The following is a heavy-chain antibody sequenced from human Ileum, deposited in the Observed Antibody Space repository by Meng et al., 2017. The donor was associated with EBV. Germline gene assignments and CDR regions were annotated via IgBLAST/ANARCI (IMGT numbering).Heavy chain of an antibody. CDR3: ARRDTAWFDP. J-gene: IGHJ5*02. CDR1: GGSITSYSYY. Sequence: QPHLQESNPGLVKPSVTLSLTCSVSGGSITSYSYYWGWIRQPPGKGLEWIATIYHTGSTYYNPSLKSRVTISVDTSKNEFSLKVTSVTAADTALYYCARRDTAWFDPWGRGTLVTVSS. D-gene: IGHD2-21*02. V-gene: IGHV4-39*01. CDR2: IYHTGST.